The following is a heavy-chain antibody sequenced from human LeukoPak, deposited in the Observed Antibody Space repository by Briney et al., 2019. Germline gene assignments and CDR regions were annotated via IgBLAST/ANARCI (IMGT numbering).Heavy chain of an antibody. V-gene: IGHV3-30*02. D-gene: IGHD5-18*01. Sequence: PGGSLRLSCAASGFTLTNYGMHWVRQAPGKGQDWVTFIRFDGSHKFYADSVKGRFTISRDNSKNTLYLQMNNLRAEDTAVYYCATGYSYGPDAFDIWGQGTMVTVSS. CDR1: GFTLTNYG. CDR2: IRFDGSHK. J-gene: IGHJ3*02. CDR3: ATGYSYGPDAFDI.